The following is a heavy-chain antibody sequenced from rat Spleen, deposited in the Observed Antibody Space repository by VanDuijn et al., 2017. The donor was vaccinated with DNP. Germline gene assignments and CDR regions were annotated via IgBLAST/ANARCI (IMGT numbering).Heavy chain of an antibody. V-gene: IGHV5S10*01. J-gene: IGHJ4*01. CDR2: IAFDGRST. CDR1: GFTFSDHN. CDR3: ARHDYDRPNDFYGMDV. Sequence: EVQLVESGGGLVQPGHSLRLSCAASGFTFSDHNMAWVRRAPKKGLEWVATIAFDGRSTFYRDSVRGRVTISRENARSVLFLEMGSLRPEDTATYYCARHDYDRPNDFYGMDVWGQGTSVIVSS. D-gene: IGHD1-12*01.